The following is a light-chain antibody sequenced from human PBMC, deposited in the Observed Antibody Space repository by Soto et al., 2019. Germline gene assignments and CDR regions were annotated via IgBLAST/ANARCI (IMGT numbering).Light chain of an antibody. CDR3: QQDRDLPIT. J-gene: IGKJ5*01. Sequence: DIQMTQSPSSLYASVGDRVTITCQASQDIRKYLDWYQQKPGKAPKVLIYDASNLETGVPSRFSGSGSGTHFTLTISSLQPEDFAVYYGQQDRDLPITFGQGTRLEIK. CDR2: DAS. CDR1: QDIRKY. V-gene: IGKV1-33*01.